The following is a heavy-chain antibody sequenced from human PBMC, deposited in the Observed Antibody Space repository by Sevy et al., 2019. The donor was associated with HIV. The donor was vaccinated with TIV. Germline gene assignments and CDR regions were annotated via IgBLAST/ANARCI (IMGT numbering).Heavy chain of an antibody. CDR3: AKKGGLGGTYGYDY. CDR2: INGSGADT. CDR1: GFTFTTYT. J-gene: IGHJ4*02. V-gene: IGHV3-23*01. D-gene: IGHD3-16*01. Sequence: GSLRLSCEASGFTFTTYTLTWVRQAPGKGLEWVSDINGSGADTFYADSVKGRFTSSRDNSDNTVYLQMNSLRVEDTAIYYCAKKGGLGGTYGYDYWGQGILVTVSS.